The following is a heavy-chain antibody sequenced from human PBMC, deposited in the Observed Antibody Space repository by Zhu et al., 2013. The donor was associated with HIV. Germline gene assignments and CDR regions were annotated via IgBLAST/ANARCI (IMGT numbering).Heavy chain of an antibody. V-gene: IGHV1-2*02. J-gene: IGHJ5*02. Sequence: QEKLVQSGTEVKRPGASVRISCEASGYIFRDFYIHWVRQAPGQGLEWMGWFNPKTFDTNYAQIFYDRVTMARDTSISTAYMELSRLRSDDTAIYYCARGGAMGGSYRTWFDPWGQGTLVTVSS. D-gene: IGHD1-26*01. CDR3: ARGGAMGGSYRTWFDP. CDR2: FNPKTFDT. CDR1: GYIFRDFY.